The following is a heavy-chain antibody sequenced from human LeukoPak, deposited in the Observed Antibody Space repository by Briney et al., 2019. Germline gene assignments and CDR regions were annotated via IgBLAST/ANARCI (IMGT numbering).Heavy chain of an antibody. Sequence: SQTLSLTCTVSGGSISSGSYYWSWIRQPAGKGLEWIGRIYTSGSTNYNPSLKSRVTISVDTSKNQFSLKLSSVTAADTAVYYCAAGVTPMRVRLTFDYWGQGTLSPSPQ. J-gene: IGHJ4*02. V-gene: IGHV4-61*02. D-gene: IGHD4-23*01. CDR3: AAGVTPMRVRLTFDY. CDR1: GGSISSGSYY. CDR2: IYTSGST.